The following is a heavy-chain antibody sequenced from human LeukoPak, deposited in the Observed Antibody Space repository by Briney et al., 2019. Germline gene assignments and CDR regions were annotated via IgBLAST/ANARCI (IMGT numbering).Heavy chain of an antibody. D-gene: IGHD6-19*01. V-gene: IGHV3-21*04. CDR3: AKGQYSSGWNYFDY. J-gene: IGHJ4*02. CDR2: ISSSSSYI. CDR1: GFTFSTYS. Sequence: GGSLRLSCAASGFTFSTYSMNWVRQAPGKGLEWVSSISSSSSYIYYADSVKGRFTISRDNAKNSLYLQMNSLRAEDMALYYCAKGQYSSGWNYFDYWGQGTLVTVSS.